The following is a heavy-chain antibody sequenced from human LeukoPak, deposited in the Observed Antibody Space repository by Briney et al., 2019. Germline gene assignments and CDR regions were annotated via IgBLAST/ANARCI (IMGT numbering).Heavy chain of an antibody. J-gene: IGHJ4*02. CDR2: ISSSSSYI. D-gene: IGHD4-23*01. CDR3: TRADEYGGNTL. CDR1: GFIFSSYN. V-gene: IGHV3-21*01. Sequence: GGSLRLSCAASGFIFSSYNMNWVRQAPGKGLEWVSFISSSSSYIYYADLVKDRFTISRDNAKNSLYLQMNSLRAEDTAVYYCTRADEYGGNTLWGQGTLVTVSS.